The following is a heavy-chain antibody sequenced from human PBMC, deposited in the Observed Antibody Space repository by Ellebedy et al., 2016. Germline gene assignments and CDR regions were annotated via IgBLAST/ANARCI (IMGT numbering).Heavy chain of an antibody. CDR3: ARGSTVTTYFDY. Sequence: SETLSLXXTVSGGSISSGGYYWSWIRQPPGKGLEWIGYIYYSGSTNYNPSLKSRVTISVDTSKNQFSLKLSSVTAADTAVYYCARGSTVTTYFDYWGQGTLVTVSS. D-gene: IGHD4-17*01. CDR2: IYYSGST. J-gene: IGHJ4*02. V-gene: IGHV4-61*08. CDR1: GGSISSGGYY.